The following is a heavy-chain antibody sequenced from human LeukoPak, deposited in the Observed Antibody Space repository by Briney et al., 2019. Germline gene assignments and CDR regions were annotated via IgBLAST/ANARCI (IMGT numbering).Heavy chain of an antibody. CDR2: ISSSSSYI. J-gene: IGHJ4*02. Sequence: PGGSLRLSCAASGFTFSSYSMNWARQAPGKGLERVSSISSSSSYIYYADSVKGRFTISRDNAKNSLYLQMNNLRPEDTAIYYCAREILGSAFSFDYWGQGTLVTVSS. V-gene: IGHV3-21*01. D-gene: IGHD1-26*01. CDR1: GFTFSSYS. CDR3: AREILGSAFSFDY.